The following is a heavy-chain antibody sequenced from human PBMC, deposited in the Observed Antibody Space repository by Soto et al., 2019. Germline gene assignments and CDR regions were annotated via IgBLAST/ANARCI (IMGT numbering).Heavy chain of an antibody. Sequence: GESLNISCTASGYAFTSYWIAWVRQVPGKGLEWMGIIYPGDSDTRYSPSFQGQVTISADTSITTAYLQWSSLKASDTAMYFCARGYCTTTICDPWFEHWGKGTLVTV. CDR3: ARGYCTTTICDPWFEH. CDR2: IYPGDSDT. D-gene: IGHD2-2*01. CDR1: GYAFTSYW. J-gene: IGHJ5*02. V-gene: IGHV5-51*01.